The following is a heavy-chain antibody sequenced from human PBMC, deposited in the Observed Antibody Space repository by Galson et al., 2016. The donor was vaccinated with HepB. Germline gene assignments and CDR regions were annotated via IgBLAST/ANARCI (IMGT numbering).Heavy chain of an antibody. J-gene: IGHJ4*02. CDR1: GYSLTNYW. CDR2: IYPGDSDT. D-gene: IGHD6-19*01. Sequence: QSGAEVKKPGESLKISCKTFGYSLTNYWIGWVRQMPGKGLEWMGIIYPGDSDTRYSPSFQGQVTISADRSISTAYLQWSSLKASDTAMYYCARQGDSGWSPLDYWGLGTLVTVSS. CDR3: ARQGDSGWSPLDY. V-gene: IGHV5-51*01.